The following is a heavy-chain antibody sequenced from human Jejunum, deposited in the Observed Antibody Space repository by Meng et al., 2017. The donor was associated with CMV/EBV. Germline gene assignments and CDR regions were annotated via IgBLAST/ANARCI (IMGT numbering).Heavy chain of an antibody. CDR3: ARGTRAASGGYFFDN. J-gene: IGHJ4*02. Sequence: SRLTISNNYMHWVRQAPGKGLEWVSLVYSGGTTYYADSVKGRFTISRDSSKNTLYLQMNNLRTEDTAIYFCARGTRAASGGYFFDNWGQGTLVTVSS. D-gene: IGHD3-16*01. V-gene: IGHV3-66*02. CDR2: VYSGGTT. CDR1: RLTISNNY.